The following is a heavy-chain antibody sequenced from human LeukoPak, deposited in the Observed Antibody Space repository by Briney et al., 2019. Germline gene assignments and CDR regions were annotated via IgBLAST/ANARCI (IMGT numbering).Heavy chain of an antibody. CDR2: ISGSGGST. J-gene: IGHJ4*02. D-gene: IGHD1-7*01. Sequence: GGSLRLSCAASGFTFSSYAMSWVRQAPGKGLEWVSAISGSGGSTYYADSVKGRFTISRDNSKNTLYLQMNSLRAEDTAVYYCAKGGWNYVWSYYFDYWGQGTLVTVSS. CDR3: AKGGWNYVWSYYFDY. V-gene: IGHV3-23*01. CDR1: GFTFSSYA.